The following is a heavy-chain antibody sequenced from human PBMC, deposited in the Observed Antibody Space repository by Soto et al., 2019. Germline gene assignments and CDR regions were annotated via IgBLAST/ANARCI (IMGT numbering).Heavy chain of an antibody. J-gene: IGHJ6*03. CDR2: INDSGNI. Sequence: QVQLQQWGAGLLKPSETLSLTCAVYGGSFSGYQWSWIRQTPGKGLEWIGEINDSGNINYNPSLKSRVTIFLDTPKKQISLKLRSVTAADTAVYYCARGLILGFGELYRRGGYYYCMDVWGKGTTVIVSS. D-gene: IGHD3-10*01. V-gene: IGHV4-34*01. CDR3: ARGLILGFGELYRRGGYYYCMDV. CDR1: GGSFSGYQ.